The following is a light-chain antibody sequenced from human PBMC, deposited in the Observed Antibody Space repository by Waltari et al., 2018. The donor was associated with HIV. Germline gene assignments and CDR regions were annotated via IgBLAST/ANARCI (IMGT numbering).Light chain of an antibody. J-gene: IGLJ2*01. CDR1: NIHTKS. Sequence: FVLTQPPSLSVAPGKTAALSCAGANIHTKSVHWYQQMPGQAPVLVYSDDSGRASGIPERFSGSNSGSTATLTISGLEAGDEADYYCQVWDSSSDEVFFGGGTKLTVL. CDR3: QVWDSSSDEVF. CDR2: DDS. V-gene: IGLV3-21*03.